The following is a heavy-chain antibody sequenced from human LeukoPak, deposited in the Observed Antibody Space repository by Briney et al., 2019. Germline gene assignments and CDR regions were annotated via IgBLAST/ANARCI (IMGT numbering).Heavy chain of an antibody. D-gene: IGHD1-26*01. Sequence: GGSLRLSCAASGFTFSSYAMHWVRQAPGKGLEWVAVISYDGSNKYYADSVKGRFSISRDNSKNTLYLQINSLRVEDTAVYYCARVIGWDEPFDLWGHGTLVTVSS. CDR1: GFTFSSYA. V-gene: IGHV3-30*04. CDR2: ISYDGSNK. CDR3: ARVIGWDEPFDL. J-gene: IGHJ3*01.